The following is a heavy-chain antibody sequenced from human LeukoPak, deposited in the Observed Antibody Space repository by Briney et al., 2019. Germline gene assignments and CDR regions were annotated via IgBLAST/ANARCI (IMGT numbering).Heavy chain of an antibody. CDR2: SYYGGKT. CDR3: ARPVRRGYSFSSAFDI. V-gene: IGHV4-39*07. D-gene: IGHD5-18*01. Sequence: PSETLSLTCTVSGGSISSSRYYWGWIRQPPGKGLEWIGNSYYGGKTYYNPSLKSRVTISVDTSKNQFSLKLSSVTAADTAVYYCARPVRRGYSFSSAFDIWGQGTMVTVSS. CDR1: GGSISSSRYY. J-gene: IGHJ3*02.